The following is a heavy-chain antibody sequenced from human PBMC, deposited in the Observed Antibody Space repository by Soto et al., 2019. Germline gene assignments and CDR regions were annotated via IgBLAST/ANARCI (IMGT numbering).Heavy chain of an antibody. D-gene: IGHD4-17*01. J-gene: IGHJ4*02. Sequence: ASVKVSCKASGYTFTSYYMHWVRQAPGQGLEWMGIINPSGGSTSYAQKFQGRVTMTRDTSTSTVYMELSSLRSEDTAVYYCARDHVPRVVYGGNPTEDYFDYWGQGTLVTVSS. CDR3: ARDHVPRVVYGGNPTEDYFDY. CDR2: INPSGGST. CDR1: GYTFTSYY. V-gene: IGHV1-46*01.